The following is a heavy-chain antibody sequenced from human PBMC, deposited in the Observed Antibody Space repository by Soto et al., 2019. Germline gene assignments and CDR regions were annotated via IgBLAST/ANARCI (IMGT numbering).Heavy chain of an antibody. Sequence: DVQLVESGGGLIQPGRSLRLSCAASGFTFGDYSMHWVRQAPGKGLEWVSGINWNSGSIAYADSVKGRFTISRDNAKNSLYLQMNSLRGEDTALYYCAKGNWGSAFDIWGQGTMVTVSS. J-gene: IGHJ3*02. V-gene: IGHV3-9*01. D-gene: IGHD7-27*01. CDR3: AKGNWGSAFDI. CDR2: INWNSGSI. CDR1: GFTFGDYS.